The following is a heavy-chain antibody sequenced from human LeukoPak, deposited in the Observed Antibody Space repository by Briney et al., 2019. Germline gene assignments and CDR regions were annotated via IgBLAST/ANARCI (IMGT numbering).Heavy chain of an antibody. V-gene: IGHV3-53*01. Sequence: GSLRLSCAASGFIVSGDFMSWVRQAPGKGLEWVSVIYSDGSTYYADSVKGRFTVSRDNSKNTLFLQMNSLRAEDTAVYYCAKDGGLWVSAHWGDSWGRGTLVTVSS. D-gene: IGHD7-27*01. J-gene: IGHJ4*02. CDR2: IYSDGST. CDR3: AKDGGLWVSAHWGDS. CDR1: GFIVSGDF.